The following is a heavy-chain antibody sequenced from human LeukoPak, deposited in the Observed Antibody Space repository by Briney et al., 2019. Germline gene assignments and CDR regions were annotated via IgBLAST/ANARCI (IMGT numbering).Heavy chain of an antibody. Sequence: GGSLRLSCAGSGFTFSDYAMSWVRQAPGKGLEWVANIKQDGSEKHYVDSVTGRFTISRDNTKNSLYLQMNSLRADDTAVYYCARDLAGPPQEAFDIWGQGTMVTVSS. CDR1: GFTFSDYA. CDR3: ARDLAGPPQEAFDI. V-gene: IGHV3-7*01. CDR2: IKQDGSEK. J-gene: IGHJ3*02.